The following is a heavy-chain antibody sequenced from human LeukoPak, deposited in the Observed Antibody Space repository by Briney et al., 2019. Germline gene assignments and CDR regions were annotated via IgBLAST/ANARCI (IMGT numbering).Heavy chain of an antibody. D-gene: IGHD2-2*01. J-gene: IGHJ4*01. Sequence: SETLSLTCTVSGDSITSRTYLWGWVRQSPGKGLEWIGSIYYTGITYYNPSLKSRVTVSVDTSRNQFSLKVTSVTAADTAVYYCARVDIVVVPSTTFDHWGHGILVTVSS. CDR2: IYYTGIT. V-gene: IGHV4-39*01. CDR3: ARVDIVVVPSTTFDH. CDR1: GDSITSRTYL.